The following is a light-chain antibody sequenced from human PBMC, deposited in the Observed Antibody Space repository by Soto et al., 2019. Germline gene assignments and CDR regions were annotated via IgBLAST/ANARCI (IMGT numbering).Light chain of an antibody. J-gene: IGLJ1*01. CDR2: GNI. V-gene: IGLV1-40*01. CDR3: QSYDSSLSASYV. CDR1: SSNIGAGSD. Sequence: QLVLTQPPSVSGAPGQRVTISCTGSSSNIGAGSDVNWYQQLPGTAPKLLIYGNINRPSGVPDRFSASKSGTSASLAITGLQAEDEADYYCQSYDSSLSASYVFGTGTKLTVL.